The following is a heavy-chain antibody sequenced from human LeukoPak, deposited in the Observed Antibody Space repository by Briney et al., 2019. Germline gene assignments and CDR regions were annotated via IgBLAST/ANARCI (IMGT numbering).Heavy chain of an antibody. CDR2: IREDGSEK. CDR3: ARARIDH. Sequence: GGSLRLSCAASEFTFSSHWMTWVRQAPGKGLEWVANIREDGSEKYYVDSVKGRFTISRDNAKNSLYLQMSSLRVEDTAVYYCARARIDHWGQGTLVTVSS. J-gene: IGHJ4*02. V-gene: IGHV3-7*04. CDR1: EFTFSSHW. D-gene: IGHD1-14*01.